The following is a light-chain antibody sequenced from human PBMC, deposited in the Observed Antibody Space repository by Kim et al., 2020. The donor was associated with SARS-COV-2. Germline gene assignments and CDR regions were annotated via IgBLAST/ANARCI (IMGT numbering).Light chain of an antibody. J-gene: IGKJ4*01. CDR2: GAS. Sequence: EIVLTQSPGTLSLSPGERATLSCRASQSVSSSYLAWYQQKPGQAPRLLIYGASSRATGIPDRFNGSGSGTDFTLTISRLEPEDFAVYYCQQYGSSPPLTFGGGTKVDIK. V-gene: IGKV3-20*01. CDR1: QSVSSSY. CDR3: QQYGSSPPLT.